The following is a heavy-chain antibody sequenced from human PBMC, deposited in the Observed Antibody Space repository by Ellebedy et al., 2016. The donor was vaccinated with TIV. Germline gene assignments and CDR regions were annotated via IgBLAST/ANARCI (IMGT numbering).Heavy chain of an antibody. Sequence: GGSLRLSXAASGFTFSSYGMHWVRQAPGKGLEWVAVISYDGSKKYYVDSVKGRFTISRENPKNTLDLQMNSLRAEDTAVYYCAKSPGKENGYDFFFDQWGRGTLVTVSS. CDR3: AKSPGKENGYDFFFDQ. V-gene: IGHV3-30*18. CDR2: ISYDGSKK. D-gene: IGHD5-12*01. CDR1: GFTFSSYG. J-gene: IGHJ4*02.